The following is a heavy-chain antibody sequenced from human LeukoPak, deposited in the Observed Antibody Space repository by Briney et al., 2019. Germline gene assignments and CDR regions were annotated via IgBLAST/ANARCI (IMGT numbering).Heavy chain of an antibody. V-gene: IGHV4-34*01. Sequence: SSETLSLTCAVCGGSLSGYYWSWIRQPPGKGLEWIGEINHSGSTNYNPSLKSRVTISVDTSKNQFSLKLRSMTAADTAVYYCAKVEQTRDYYYYYMDVWGKGTTVTVSS. CDR3: AKVEQTRDYYYYYMDV. CDR2: INHSGST. CDR1: GGSLSGYY. J-gene: IGHJ6*03. D-gene: IGHD5-24*01.